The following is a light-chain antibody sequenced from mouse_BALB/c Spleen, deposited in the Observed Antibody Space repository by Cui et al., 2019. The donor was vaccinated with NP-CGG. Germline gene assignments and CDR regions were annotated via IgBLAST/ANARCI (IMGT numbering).Light chain of an antibody. J-gene: IGLJ1*01. Sequence: QAVVTQESAPTTSPGETVTLTCRSSTGTVKTSNYGNWGQEKQEHLCTGLIGGTNNRTPGVPARFSGSLIGDKAALTITGAQTEDEAIYFCALWYSNHWVFGGGTKLTVL. CDR1: TGTVKTSNY. CDR2: GTN. CDR3: ALWYSNHWV. V-gene: IGLV1*01.